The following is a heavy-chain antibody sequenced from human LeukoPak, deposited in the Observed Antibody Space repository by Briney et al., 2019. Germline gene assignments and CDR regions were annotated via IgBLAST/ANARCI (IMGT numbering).Heavy chain of an antibody. CDR3: ARESFAYSSGWYGGFDR. D-gene: IGHD6-19*01. CDR2: IWYDGSNK. CDR1: GVTFSSYG. J-gene: IGHJ5*02. Sequence: PGRSLRLSCAASGVTFSSYGMHWVRQAPGKGLEWVAVIWYDGSNKYYADSVKGRFTISRDNSKNTLYLPMNSLRAEDTAVYYCARESFAYSSGWYGGFDRWGQGTLVTVSS. V-gene: IGHV3-33*01.